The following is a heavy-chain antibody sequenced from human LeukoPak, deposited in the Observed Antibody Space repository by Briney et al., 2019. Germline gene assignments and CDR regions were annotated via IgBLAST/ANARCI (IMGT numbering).Heavy chain of an antibody. Sequence: PGGSLRLSCAASGFTFSSYALSWVRQAPGKGLEWVSLMSGSGYTADYADSVKGRFTISRDNSKNTLYLQMNSLNAEDTALYYCAKHFRTSVWVFDSWGQGTLVTVSS. CDR2: MSGSGYTA. J-gene: IGHJ4*02. CDR1: GFTFSSYA. D-gene: IGHD6-19*01. V-gene: IGHV3-23*01. CDR3: AKHFRTSVWVFDS.